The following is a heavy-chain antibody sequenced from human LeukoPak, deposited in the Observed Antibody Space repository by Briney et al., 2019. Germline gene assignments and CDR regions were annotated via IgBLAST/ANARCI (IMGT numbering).Heavy chain of an antibody. CDR2: IIPIFGTA. CDR3: ARGRAAISDYMDV. D-gene: IGHD2-2*01. J-gene: IGHJ6*03. Sequence: SVKVSCKASGGTFSSYAISWVRHAPGQGLEWMGGIIPIFGTANYAQKFQGRVTITTDESTSTAYMELSSLRSEDTAVYYCARGRAAISDYMDVWGKGTTATVSS. V-gene: IGHV1-69*05. CDR1: GGTFSSYA.